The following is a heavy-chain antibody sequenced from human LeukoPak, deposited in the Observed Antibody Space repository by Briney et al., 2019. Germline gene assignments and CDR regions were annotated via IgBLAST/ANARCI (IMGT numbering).Heavy chain of an antibody. CDR1: GGSISSYY. Sequence: SQTLSLTCTVSGGSISSYYWSWIRQPPGKGLEGIGHIYYSWSTNYNPSLKSRVTISVDTSKSQFSMKLSSVTAADTAVYYCARVLLWFGEPAAFDIWGQGTMVTVSS. CDR2: IYYSWST. CDR3: ARVLLWFGEPAAFDI. V-gene: IGHV4-59*01. J-gene: IGHJ3*02. D-gene: IGHD3-10*01.